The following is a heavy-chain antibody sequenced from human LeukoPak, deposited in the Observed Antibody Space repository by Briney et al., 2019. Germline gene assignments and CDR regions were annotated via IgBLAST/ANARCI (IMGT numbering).Heavy chain of an antibody. CDR3: ARGPDYSNYGDDAFDI. CDR1: GYTFTSYA. V-gene: IGHV1-3*01. J-gene: IGHJ3*02. CDR2: INAGNGNT. D-gene: IGHD4-11*01. Sequence: ASVKVSCKASGYTFTSYAMHWVRQAPGQRLEWMGWINAGNGNTKYSQKFQGRVTITRDTSASTAYMELSSLRSEDTAVYCCARGPDYSNYGDDAFDIWGQGTMVTVSS.